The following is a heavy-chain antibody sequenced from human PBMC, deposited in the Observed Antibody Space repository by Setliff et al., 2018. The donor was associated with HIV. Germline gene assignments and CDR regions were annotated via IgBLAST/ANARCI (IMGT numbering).Heavy chain of an antibody. CDR2: IHYGGFF. Sequence: KPSETLSLTCTVSGGSFRSSRYYWGWIRQPPGKGLEWIGNIHYGGFFWYRPSLKSRVTISVDTSKNQFSLKLSSVTAADTAVYYCARPALGIGGGSRFDNWGQGTRVTVSS. J-gene: IGHJ4*02. CDR1: GGSFRSSRYY. V-gene: IGHV4-39*01. CDR3: ARPALGIGGGSRFDN. D-gene: IGHD3-10*01.